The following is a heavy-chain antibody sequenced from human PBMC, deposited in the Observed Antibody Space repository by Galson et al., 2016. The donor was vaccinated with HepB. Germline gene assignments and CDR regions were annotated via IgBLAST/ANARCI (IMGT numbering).Heavy chain of an antibody. Sequence: SLRLSCAASRFTVSDHYMDWVRQAPGKGLEWIGCIRNKAKKDSTEYAASVKGRFSISRDDSNNALSLQMNGLGVDDTATYFCAKLVGTVTVFSWFFDVWGRGTLVTVSS. CDR3: AKLVGTVTVFSWFFDV. D-gene: IGHD4-17*01. J-gene: IGHJ2*01. V-gene: IGHV3-72*01. CDR2: IRNKAKKDST. CDR1: RFTVSDHY.